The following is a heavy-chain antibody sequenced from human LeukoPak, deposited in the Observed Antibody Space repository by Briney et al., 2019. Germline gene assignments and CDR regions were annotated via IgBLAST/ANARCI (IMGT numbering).Heavy chain of an antibody. J-gene: IGHJ1*01. V-gene: IGHV1-18*01. CDR3: ARADYDFWSGYYPTAEYFQH. Sequence: GASVKVSCKASGYTFTSYDISWVRQAPGQGLEWMGWISAYNGNTNYAQKLQGRVTMTTDTSTSTAYMELRSLRSDDTAVYYCARADYDFWSGYYPTAEYFQHWGQGTLVTVSS. D-gene: IGHD3-3*01. CDR1: GYTFTSYD. CDR2: ISAYNGNT.